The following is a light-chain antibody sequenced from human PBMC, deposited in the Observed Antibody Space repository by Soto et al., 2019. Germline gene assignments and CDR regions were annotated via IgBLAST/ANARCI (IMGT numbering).Light chain of an antibody. CDR2: EVT. V-gene: IGLV2-14*01. CDR3: GSWDSSLSAYV. CDR1: SGDIGSYTY. J-gene: IGLJ1*01. Sequence: QSALTQPASVSGSPGQSITISCTGTSGDIGSYTYVSWYQQYPGKAPKLLISEVTNRPSGVSNRFSGSKSGNTASLTISGLQAEDEAHYYCGSWDSSLSAYVFGTGTKLTVL.